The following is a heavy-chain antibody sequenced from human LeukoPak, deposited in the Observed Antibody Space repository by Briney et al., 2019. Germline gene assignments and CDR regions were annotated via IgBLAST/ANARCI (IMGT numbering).Heavy chain of an antibody. J-gene: IGHJ4*02. V-gene: IGHV4-30-4*01. D-gene: IGHD6-13*01. Sequence: SQTLSLTCTVSGGSISSGDYYWSWIRQPPGKGLEWTGHLYYSANTSYYNPSLKSRVTISLDTSKNQFSLKLSSVTAADTAVYYCARDSYSSIQVWGQGTLVTVSS. CDR1: GGSISSGDYY. CDR2: LYYSANTS. CDR3: ARDSYSSIQV.